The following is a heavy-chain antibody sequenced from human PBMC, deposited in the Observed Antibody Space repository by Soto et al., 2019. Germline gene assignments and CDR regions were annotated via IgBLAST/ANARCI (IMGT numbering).Heavy chain of an antibody. Sequence: QVQLVQSGAEVKKPGSSVKVSCKAPRGLFSSYVFNWVRQAPGQGLEWMGGVNPILNIADHAQKFQGRVTIAADASTGTVDRELSSRRSDDTATYFCARYRHCSGDSCDDYYIRDLWGQGTTIAVSS. J-gene: IGHJ6*02. CDR3: ARYRHCSGDSCDDYYIRDL. CDR2: VNPILNIA. D-gene: IGHD2-15*01. V-gene: IGHV1-69*04. CDR1: RGLFSSYV.